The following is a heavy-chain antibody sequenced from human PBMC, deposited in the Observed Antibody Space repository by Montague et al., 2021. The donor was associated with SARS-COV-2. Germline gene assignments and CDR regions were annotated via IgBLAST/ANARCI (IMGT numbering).Heavy chain of an antibody. D-gene: IGHD4-17*01. Sequence: SETLSLTCAVYGGSFSGYYWSWIRQPPGKGLEWIGEINHSGSTNXNPSLKSRVTISVDTSKNQFSLKLSSVTAADTAVYYYARGRTVTTFYYYYGMDVWGQGTTVTVSS. J-gene: IGHJ6*02. CDR1: GGSFSGYY. CDR3: ARGRTVTTFYYYYGMDV. CDR2: INHSGST. V-gene: IGHV4-34*01.